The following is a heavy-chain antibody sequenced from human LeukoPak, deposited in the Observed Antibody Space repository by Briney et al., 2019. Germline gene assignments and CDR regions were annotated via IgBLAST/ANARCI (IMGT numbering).Heavy chain of an antibody. J-gene: IGHJ5*02. CDR1: GFTFKNAW. CDR2: IKSTRDGGAT. Sequence: GGSLRLSCEASGFTFKNAWMIWVRQAPGKGPEWVGRIKSTRDGGATEYAAPVKGRFTISRDNAKNSLYLQMNSLRAEDTAVYYCARQGRKGSSPPYPWGQGTLVTVSS. D-gene: IGHD6-13*01. CDR3: ARQGRKGSSPPYP. V-gene: IGHV3-15*01.